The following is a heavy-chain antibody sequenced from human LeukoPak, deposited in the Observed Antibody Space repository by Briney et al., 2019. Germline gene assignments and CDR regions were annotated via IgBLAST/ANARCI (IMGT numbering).Heavy chain of an antibody. Sequence: GESLKISCKGSGYSFTSHGIGWVRQMPGKGLEWMGIIYPGDSDTRYSPSFQGQVTISADKSISTAYLLWSSLKASDTAMYYCARLRSGWAYDAFDIWGQGTMVTVSS. J-gene: IGHJ3*02. CDR1: GYSFTSHG. V-gene: IGHV5-51*01. D-gene: IGHD6-19*01. CDR3: ARLRSGWAYDAFDI. CDR2: IYPGDSDT.